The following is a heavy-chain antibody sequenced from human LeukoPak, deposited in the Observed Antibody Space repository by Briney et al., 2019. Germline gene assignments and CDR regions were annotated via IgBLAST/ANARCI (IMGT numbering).Heavy chain of an antibody. Sequence: GGSLRLSCAASGFTFSSYGMSWVRQAPGKGLEWVSAISGSGGSTSYADSVKGRFTISRDNAKNTLYLQMNSLRAEDTAVYYCARERGRAGAFDIWGQGTMVTVSS. D-gene: IGHD6-13*01. J-gene: IGHJ3*02. CDR1: GFTFSSYG. V-gene: IGHV3-23*01. CDR2: ISGSGGST. CDR3: ARERGRAGAFDI.